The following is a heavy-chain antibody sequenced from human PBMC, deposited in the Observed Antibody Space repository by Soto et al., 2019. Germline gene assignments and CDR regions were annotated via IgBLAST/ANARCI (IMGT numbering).Heavy chain of an antibody. CDR2: ISAYNGNT. Sequence: QVQLVQSGAEVKKPGASVKVSCKASGYTFISYGIIWVRQAPGQGLEWMGWISAYNGNTNYAQKLQCRVTMTTDTSTSTAYMELRSLRSDDTAVYYCARDFRAGIYYGSGSSIDYGGQGTLVTVSS. CDR3: ARDFRAGIYYGSGSSIDY. CDR1: GYTFISYG. J-gene: IGHJ4*02. V-gene: IGHV1-18*01. D-gene: IGHD3-10*01.